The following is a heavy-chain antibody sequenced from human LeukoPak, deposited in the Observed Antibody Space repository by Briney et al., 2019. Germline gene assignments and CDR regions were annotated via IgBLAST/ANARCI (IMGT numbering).Heavy chain of an antibody. D-gene: IGHD3-22*01. V-gene: IGHV3-23*01. J-gene: IGHJ6*02. CDR2: ISGSGGST. CDR1: GFTFSSYA. CDR3: AKFQDSSGCYLRYGMDV. Sequence: GGSLRLSCAASGFTFSSYAMSWVRQAPGKGLEWVSAISGSGGSTYYADSVKGRFTISRDNSKNTLYLQMNSLRAEDTAVYYCAKFQDSSGCYLRYGMDVWGQGTTVTVSS.